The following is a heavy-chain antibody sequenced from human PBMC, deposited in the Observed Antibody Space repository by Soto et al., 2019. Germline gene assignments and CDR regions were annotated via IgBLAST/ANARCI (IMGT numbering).Heavy chain of an antibody. CDR1: GGSISSGGYS. CDR2: IYHSGST. J-gene: IGHJ4*02. D-gene: IGHD5-12*01. V-gene: IGHV4-30-2*01. CDR3: AAGGGLPRYY. Sequence: QLQLQESGSGLVKPSQTLSLTCAVSGGSISSGGYSWSWIRQPPGKGLEWIGYIYHSGSTSYNPSLKSRVTISVDGSKNQCSLKLSSVTAADTAVYYCAAGGGLPRYYWGQGTLVTVSS.